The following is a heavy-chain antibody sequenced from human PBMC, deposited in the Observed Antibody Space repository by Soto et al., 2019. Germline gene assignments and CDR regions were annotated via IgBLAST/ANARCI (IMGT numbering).Heavy chain of an antibody. D-gene: IGHD4-17*01. CDR3: AKPTYDYGDFFGY. J-gene: IGHJ4*02. Sequence: ASVKVSCKASGYTFTSYGISWVRQAPGQGLEWMGWISPYNGNTNYAQKLQGRVTITTDTSTSTAYMELRSLRSEDTAVYYCAKPTYDYGDFFGYWGQGTLVTVSS. CDR1: GYTFTSYG. V-gene: IGHV1-18*01. CDR2: ISPYNGNT.